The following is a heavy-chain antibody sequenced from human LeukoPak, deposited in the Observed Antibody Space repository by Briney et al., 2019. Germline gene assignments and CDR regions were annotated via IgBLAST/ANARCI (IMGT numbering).Heavy chain of an antibody. V-gene: IGHV3-21*01. D-gene: IGHD1-7*01. Sequence: GGSLRLSCAASGFTFSSYAMSWVRQAPGKGLEWVSFISSSSSYIYYADSVKGRFTISRGNAKNSLYLQMNSLRAEDTAVYYCARKNYGGYSDYWGQGTLVTVSS. CDR3: ARKNYGGYSDY. J-gene: IGHJ4*02. CDR2: ISSSSSYI. CDR1: GFTFSSYA.